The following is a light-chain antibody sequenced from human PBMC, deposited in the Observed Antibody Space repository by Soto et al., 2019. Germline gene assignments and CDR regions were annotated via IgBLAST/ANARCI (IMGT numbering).Light chain of an antibody. CDR1: HSVSSN. Sequence: EIVMTQSPATLSVSPGERATLSCRASHSVSSNLAWYQQKPGQAPRLLIYGASTRATGIPARFSGSRSGTKFTIHISSLQSEDFAVYYCQKYNNWHRTFGQGIKVEIK. CDR3: QKYNNWHRT. CDR2: GAS. V-gene: IGKV3-15*01. J-gene: IGKJ1*01.